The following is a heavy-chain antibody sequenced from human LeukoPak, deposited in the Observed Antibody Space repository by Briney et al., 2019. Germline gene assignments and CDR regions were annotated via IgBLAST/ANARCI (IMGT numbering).Heavy chain of an antibody. V-gene: IGHV3-53*01. CDR2: IYSSGST. J-gene: IGHJ6*02. D-gene: IGHD3-22*01. Sequence: GGSLRLSCAASGFTVSSNYMTWVRQAPGKGLEWLSVIYSSGSTYYADSVKGRFTISRDNSKNTLYLQMNSLRAEDTAVYYCAKAEVSYDSSGYYGYYYYGMDVWGQGTTVTVSS. CDR1: GFTVSSNY. CDR3: AKAEVSYDSSGYYGYYYYGMDV.